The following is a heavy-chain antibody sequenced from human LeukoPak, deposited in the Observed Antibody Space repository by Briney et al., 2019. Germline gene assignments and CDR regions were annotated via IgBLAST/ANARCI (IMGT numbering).Heavy chain of an antibody. CDR1: GFTFSYYS. D-gene: IGHD1-26*01. Sequence: EPGGSLRLSCAASGFTFSYYSMNWVRQAPGKGLEWISYSNTDGTISYADSVKGRFTISRDNAENSLYLQMNSLRSEDTAVYYCAAVYSGSYYGDYWGQGTLVTVSS. V-gene: IGHV3-48*01. CDR2: SNTDGTI. J-gene: IGHJ4*02. CDR3: AAVYSGSYYGDY.